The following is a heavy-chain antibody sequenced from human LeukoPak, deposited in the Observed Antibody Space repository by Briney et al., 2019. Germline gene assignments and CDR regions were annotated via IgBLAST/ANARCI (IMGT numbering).Heavy chain of an antibody. CDR3: ACSSGTGTTRNYYYYMDV. CDR2: INPNSDGT. V-gene: IGHV1-2*02. Sequence: ASVKVSCKASGYSFTGYYFDWVRQAPGQGLEWLGWINPNSDGTNYAQKFQGRVTMTWDTSITTVYMQMRGLRSDDTAVYYCACSSGTGTTRNYYYYMDVWGKGATVTVSS. D-gene: IGHD1-7*01. J-gene: IGHJ6*03. CDR1: GYSFTGYY.